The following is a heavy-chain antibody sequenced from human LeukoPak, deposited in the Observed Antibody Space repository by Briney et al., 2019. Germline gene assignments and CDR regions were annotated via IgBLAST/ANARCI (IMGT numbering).Heavy chain of an antibody. V-gene: IGHV3-7*03. J-gene: IGHJ3*02. CDR2: IKQDGSEK. CDR1: GFTFSSYW. CDR3: ARGYYGDDAFDI. D-gene: IGHD4-17*01. Sequence: GGSLRLSCAASGFTFSSYWMSWVRQAPGKGLEWVADIKQDGSEKYYVDSVKGRFTISRDNAKNSLYLQMNSPRAEDTAVYYCARGYYGDDAFDIWGQGTMVTVSS.